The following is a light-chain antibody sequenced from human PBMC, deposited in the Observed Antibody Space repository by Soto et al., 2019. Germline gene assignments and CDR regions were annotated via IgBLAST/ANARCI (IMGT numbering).Light chain of an antibody. CDR3: SSYRDSGTLV. CDR1: SSDVGGYKY. CDR2: EVS. J-gene: IGLJ3*02. Sequence: QSALTQPASVSGSPGQSITISCCGTSSDVGGYKYVSWYQQHPGKAPKLMIYEVSNRPSGVSERFSGFKSGKTASLNISGLQAEYDADYYCSSYRDSGTLVFGGGTKGTVL. V-gene: IGLV2-14*01.